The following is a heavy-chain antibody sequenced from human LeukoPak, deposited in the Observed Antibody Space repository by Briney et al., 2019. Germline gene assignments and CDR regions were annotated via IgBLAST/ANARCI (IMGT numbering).Heavy chain of an antibody. V-gene: IGHV4-34*01. D-gene: IGHD1/OR15-1a*01. CDR1: GGSFSGYY. Sequence: PSETLSLTCAVYGGSFSGYYWSWIRQPPGKGLEWIGEINHSGSTNYNPSLKSRVTISVDTSKNQFSLKLSSVTAADTAVYYCARFHGWWNRIDYWGQGTLVTVSS. CDR2: INHSGST. CDR3: ARFHGWWNRIDY. J-gene: IGHJ4*02.